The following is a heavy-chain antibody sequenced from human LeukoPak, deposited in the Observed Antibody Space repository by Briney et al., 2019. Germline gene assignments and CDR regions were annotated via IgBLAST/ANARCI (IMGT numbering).Heavy chain of an antibody. J-gene: IGHJ4*02. CDR2: IYHSGST. V-gene: IGHV4-38-2*02. CDR3: ARELRDGSSWFHIDY. D-gene: IGHD6-13*01. CDR1: GYSISSGYY. Sequence: SETLSLTCTVSGYSISSGYYWGWIRQPPGKGLEWIGSIYHSGSTYYNPSIKSRVTISVDTSKNQFSLELSSVTAADTAVYYCARELRDGSSWFHIDYWGQGTLVTVSS.